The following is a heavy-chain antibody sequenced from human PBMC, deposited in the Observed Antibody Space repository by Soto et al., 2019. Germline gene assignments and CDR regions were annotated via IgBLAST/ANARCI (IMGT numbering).Heavy chain of an antibody. CDR2: INHSGST. J-gene: IGHJ4*02. V-gene: IGHV4-34*01. CDR3: ARGRWADY. CDR1: SGYFSDYY. Sequence: QVQLQQWGAGLLKPSETLSLTCAVYSGYFSDYYWSWIRHPPGKGLEWIGEINHSGSTSYNPSLNSRVTISVDTSKGQFALTLTSVSAADTAVYYCARGRWADYWGKGTVVTVSS. D-gene: IGHD1-26*01.